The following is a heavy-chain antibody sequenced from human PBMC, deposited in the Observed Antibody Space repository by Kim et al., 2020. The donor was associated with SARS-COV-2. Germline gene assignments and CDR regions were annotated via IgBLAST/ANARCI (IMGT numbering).Heavy chain of an antibody. V-gene: IGHV3-21*01. Sequence: GGSLRLSCAASGFTFSSYSMNWVRQAPGKGLEWVSSISSSSSYIYYADSVKGRFTISRDNAKNSLYLQMNSLRAEDTAVYYCARDGIDYDILTGYYKGRYYYYGMDVWGKGTTVTVSA. CDR1: GFTFSSYS. CDR2: ISSSSSYI. J-gene: IGHJ6*04. CDR3: ARDGIDYDILTGYYKGRYYYYGMDV. D-gene: IGHD3-9*01.